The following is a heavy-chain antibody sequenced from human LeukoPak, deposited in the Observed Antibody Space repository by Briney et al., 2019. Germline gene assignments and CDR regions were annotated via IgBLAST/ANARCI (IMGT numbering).Heavy chain of an antibody. Sequence: AGGSLRLSCAASGFTFSNYAMSWVRQAPGKGLEWVSAISAGGATYSADSVKGRFTISRDNSKNTLYLQTYSLRAEDTALYFCVKVDAVISPGIDYWGQGTLVTVSS. V-gene: IGHV3-23*01. CDR1: GFTFSNYA. CDR3: VKVDAVISPGIDY. D-gene: IGHD3-10*01. J-gene: IGHJ4*02. CDR2: ISAGGAT.